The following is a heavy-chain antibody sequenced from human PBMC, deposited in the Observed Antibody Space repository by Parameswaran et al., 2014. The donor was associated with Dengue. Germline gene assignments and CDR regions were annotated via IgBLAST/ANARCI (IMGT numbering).Heavy chain of an antibody. CDR2: IRSKAYGGTT. D-gene: IGHD3-16*02. J-gene: IGHJ4*02. V-gene: IGHV3-49*02. Sequence: RWIRQPPGKGLEWVGFIRSKAYGGTTEYAASVKGRFTISRDDSKSIAYLQMNSLKTEDTAVYYCTSRFMITFGGVIETPDYWGQGTLVTVSS. CDR3: TSRFMITFGGVIETPDY.